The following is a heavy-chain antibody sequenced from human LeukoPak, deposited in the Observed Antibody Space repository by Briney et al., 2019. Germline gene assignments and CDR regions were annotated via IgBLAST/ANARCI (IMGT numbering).Heavy chain of an antibody. CDR2: ISGGGGST. J-gene: IGHJ4*02. CDR1: GFTFTSYS. CDR3: AKDGYYGSGSYYNYYFDY. Sequence: GGSLRLSCAASGFTFTSYSMNWVRQAPGKGLEWVSTISGGGGSTYYADSVKGRFTISRDNSKNTLYLQVNSLRAEDTAVYYCAKDGYYGSGSYYNYYFDYWGQGTLVTVSS. V-gene: IGHV3-23*01. D-gene: IGHD3-10*01.